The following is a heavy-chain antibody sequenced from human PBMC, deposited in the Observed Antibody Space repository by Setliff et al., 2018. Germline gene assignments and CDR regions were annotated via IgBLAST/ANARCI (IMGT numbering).Heavy chain of an antibody. CDR2: INHSGST. J-gene: IGHJ4*02. V-gene: IGHV4-34*01. Sequence: PSETLSLTCAVYGGSFSGYYWSWIRQPPGKGLEWIGEINHSGSTNYNPSLKSRVTISVDTSKSRFSLKLGSVTAADTAVYYCARSPITIFGVVLHPLDYWGQGTLVTVSS. D-gene: IGHD3-3*01. CDR1: GGSFSGYY. CDR3: ARSPITIFGVVLHPLDY.